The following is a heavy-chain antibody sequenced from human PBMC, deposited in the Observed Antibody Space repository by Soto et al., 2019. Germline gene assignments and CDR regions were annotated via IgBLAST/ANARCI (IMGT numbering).Heavy chain of an antibody. V-gene: IGHV1-2*02. Sequence: GASVKVSCKASGYTFGGYYIRWLRQAPGQGLEWMGWINPNSGGTNYAQKFQGRVTVTRDTPTSTAYMELSRLTSDDTAVYYCARSLTEGYCTITGCYTRPLYGMDVWGQGTTVTVSS. CDR3: ARSLTEGYCTITGCYTRPLYGMDV. CDR2: INPNSGGT. CDR1: GYTFGGYY. J-gene: IGHJ6*02. D-gene: IGHD2-2*02.